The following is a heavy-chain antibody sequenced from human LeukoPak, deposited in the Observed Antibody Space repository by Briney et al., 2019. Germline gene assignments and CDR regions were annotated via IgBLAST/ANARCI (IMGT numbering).Heavy chain of an antibody. J-gene: IGHJ4*02. CDR3: ARLITAFQAFDS. Sequence: SETLSLTCTVSGGSISSYYWSWIRQPAGKGLEWIGRIYTSGSTNYNPSLKSRVTISVDTSKNQFSLKLSSVTAADTAVYYCARLITAFQAFDSWGQGTLVTVSS. CDR2: IYTSGST. CDR1: GGSISSYY. D-gene: IGHD3-16*01. V-gene: IGHV4-4*07.